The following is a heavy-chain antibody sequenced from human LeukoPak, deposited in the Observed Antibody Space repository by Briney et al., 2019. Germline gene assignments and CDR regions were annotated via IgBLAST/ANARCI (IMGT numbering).Heavy chain of an antibody. CDR1: GDSTNTYF. CDR2: IYYTGTT. V-gene: IGHV4-59*01. D-gene: IGHD4-17*01. CDR3: ASKSTDHGELRFDY. Sequence: SETLSLTCTISGDSTNTYFWSWIRQPPGKGLEWIGYIYYTGTTNYNPSLKSRVTISVDTSKNQFSLKVSSVTAADTGVYYCASKSTDHGELRFDYWGQGTLVTVSS. J-gene: IGHJ4*02.